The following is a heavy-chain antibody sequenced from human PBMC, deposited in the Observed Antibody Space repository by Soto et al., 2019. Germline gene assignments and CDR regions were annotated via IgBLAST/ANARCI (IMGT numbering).Heavy chain of an antibody. D-gene: IGHD2-2*01. J-gene: IGHJ5*02. CDR1: GYTFSSYG. CDR3: ARVGWLLVPAAMRFDP. CDR2: LSVYNGNT. Sequence: QVQLVQSGAEVKKPGASVKVSCKASGYTFSSYGISWVRQAPGQGLDWRGWLSVYNGNTNYAQNLQGRVTMTTDTSTSTAYMALSSLRSDDTAVYYCARVGWLLVPAAMRFDPWGQGTLVTVSS. V-gene: IGHV1-18*01.